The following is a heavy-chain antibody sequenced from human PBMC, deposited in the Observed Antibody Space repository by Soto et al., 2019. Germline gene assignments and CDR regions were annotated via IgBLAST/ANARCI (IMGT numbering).Heavy chain of an antibody. CDR1: GFTFSSYD. D-gene: IGHD6-13*01. Sequence: EVQLVESGGGLVQPGGSLRLSCAVSGFTFSSYDMHWVRQVTGKGLEWVSAIGTAGDTYYPGSVKGRFTISRENAKNSLYLQMNSLRAGDTAVYYWARANAGLYYFDYWGQGTLVTVSS. V-gene: IGHV3-13*01. J-gene: IGHJ4*02. CDR2: IGTAGDT. CDR3: ARANAGLYYFDY.